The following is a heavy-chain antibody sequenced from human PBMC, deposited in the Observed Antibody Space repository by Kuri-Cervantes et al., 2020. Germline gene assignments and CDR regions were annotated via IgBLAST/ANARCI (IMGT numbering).Heavy chain of an antibody. Sequence: ETLSLTCAASGLTFSSYAMSWVRQAPGKGLEWVSAISGSGGSTYYADSVKGRFTISRGNSKNTLYLQMNSLRAEDTAVYYCAKDPSYYYDSSGYYDYFDYWGQGTLVTVSS. CDR1: GLTFSSYA. V-gene: IGHV3-23*01. CDR2: ISGSGGST. CDR3: AKDPSYYYDSSGYYDYFDY. J-gene: IGHJ4*02. D-gene: IGHD3-22*01.